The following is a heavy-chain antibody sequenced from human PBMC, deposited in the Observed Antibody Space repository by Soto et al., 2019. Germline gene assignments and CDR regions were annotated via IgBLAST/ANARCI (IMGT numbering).Heavy chain of an antibody. CDR2: ISYDGSNK. D-gene: IGHD4-17*01. CDR1: GFTFSSYG. J-gene: IGHJ5*02. CDR3: AKAESEVTTGWFDP. Sequence: QVQLVESGGGVVQPGRSLRLSCAAAGFTFSSYGMHWVRQAPGKGLEWVAVISYDGSNKYYADSVKGRFTISRDNSKNTLYLQMNILRAEDTAVYYCAKAESEVTTGWFDPWGQGTLVTVSS. V-gene: IGHV3-30*18.